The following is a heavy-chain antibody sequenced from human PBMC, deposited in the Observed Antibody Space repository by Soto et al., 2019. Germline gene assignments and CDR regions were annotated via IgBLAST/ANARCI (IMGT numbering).Heavy chain of an antibody. Sequence: GGSLRLSCTVSGFAFNNYGINWVRQAPGKGLEWVSSISKSDYTYYSDSLKGRFTISRDNSKNTLYLQMNSLRAEDTAVYYCAKDREGATRYNWFDPWGQGTLVTVSS. V-gene: IGHV3-23*01. J-gene: IGHJ5*02. CDR1: GFAFNNYG. CDR3: AKDREGATRYNWFDP. D-gene: IGHD1-26*01. CDR2: ISKSDYT.